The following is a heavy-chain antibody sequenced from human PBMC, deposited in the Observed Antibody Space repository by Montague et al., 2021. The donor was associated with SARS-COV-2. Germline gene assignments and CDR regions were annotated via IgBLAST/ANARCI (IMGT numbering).Heavy chain of an antibody. D-gene: IGHD2-15*01. Sequence: SETLSLTCAIYGGSFSGYYWSRIRQPPGKGLEWIGEINHSGSTNYNPSLKSRVTISVDTSKNQFSLKLSSVTAADTAVYYCARLGDGVVPSPFLGLGPFYYYYYIDIWGKGTAVTVSS. CDR1: GGSFSGYY. CDR2: INHSGST. J-gene: IGHJ6*03. V-gene: IGHV4-34*01. CDR3: ARLGDGVVPSPFLGLGPFYYYYYIDI.